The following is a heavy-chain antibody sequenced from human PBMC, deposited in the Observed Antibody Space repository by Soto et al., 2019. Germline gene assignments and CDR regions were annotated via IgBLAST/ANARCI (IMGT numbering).Heavy chain of an antibody. CDR1: GGTFSSYA. CDR2: IIPIFGTA. Sequence: ASVKVSCKASGGTFSSYAISWVRQAPGQGLEWMGGIIPIFGTANYAQKFQGRVTITADESTSTAYMELSSLRSEDTAVYYCARGDVVVPAAKYYYYGMDVWGQGTTVTVSS. V-gene: IGHV1-69*13. CDR3: ARGDVVVPAAKYYYYGMDV. D-gene: IGHD2-2*01. J-gene: IGHJ6*02.